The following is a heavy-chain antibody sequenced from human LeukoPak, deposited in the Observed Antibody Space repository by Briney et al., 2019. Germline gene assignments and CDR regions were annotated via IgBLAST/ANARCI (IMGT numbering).Heavy chain of an antibody. D-gene: IGHD2-15*01. CDR2: MNQDGSEK. J-gene: IGHJ4*02. Sequence: GGSLRLSCAASGFTFSSSWLSWVRQAPGKGLEWVANMNQDGSEKYFVDSVKGRFTISRDNAKNSLFLQMNSLRAEDTALYYCAKDNSGFDYWGQGTLVTVSS. V-gene: IGHV3-7*03. CDR3: AKDNSGFDY. CDR1: GFTFSSSW.